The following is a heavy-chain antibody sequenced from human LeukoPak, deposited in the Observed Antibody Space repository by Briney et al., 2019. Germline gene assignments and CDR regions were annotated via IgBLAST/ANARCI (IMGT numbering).Heavy chain of an antibody. CDR1: GFTFSSYG. J-gene: IGHJ6*02. CDR2: IRYDGSNK. V-gene: IGHV3-30*02. D-gene: IGHD6-13*01. CDR3: ARDAFYSSSWYPTLRPGDYYGMDV. Sequence: GGSLRLSCAASGFTFSSYGMHWVRQAPGKGLEWVAFIRYDGSNKYYADSVKGRFTISRDNSKNTLYLQMNSLRAEDTAVYYCARDAFYSSSWYPTLRPGDYYGMDVWGQGTTVTVSS.